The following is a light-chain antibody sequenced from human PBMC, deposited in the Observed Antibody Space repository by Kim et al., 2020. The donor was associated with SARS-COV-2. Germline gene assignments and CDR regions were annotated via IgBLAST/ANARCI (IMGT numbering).Light chain of an antibody. CDR1: QSVNGK. CDR3: QQYNNWPPWT. CDR2: RAS. V-gene: IGKV3-15*01. J-gene: IGKJ1*01. Sequence: SPGESATLSCRASQSVNGKLAWYQQKPGQAPRLLIYRASSRATGIPDRFSGSGSGTEFTLTISSLQSEDFAVYYCQQYNNWPPWTLGQGTKVDIK.